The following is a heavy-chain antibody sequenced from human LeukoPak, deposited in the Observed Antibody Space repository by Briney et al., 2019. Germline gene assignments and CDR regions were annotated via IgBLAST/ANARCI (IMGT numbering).Heavy chain of an antibody. CDR3: AKTPANWGTN. CDR2: ISVSGGNT. D-gene: IGHD7-27*01. Sequence: PGGSLRLSCAAPGFTFSTYAMSWVRQAPGKGLEWVSTISVSGGNTYYADSVKGRFTISRDNSKNTLYLQMNSLRAEDTAVYYCAKTPANWGTNWGQGTLVTVSS. V-gene: IGHV3-23*01. J-gene: IGHJ4*02. CDR1: GFTFSTYA.